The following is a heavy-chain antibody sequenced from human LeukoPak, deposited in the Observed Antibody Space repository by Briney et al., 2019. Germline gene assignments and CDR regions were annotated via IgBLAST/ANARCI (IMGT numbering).Heavy chain of an antibody. V-gene: IGHV4-39*01. Sequence: KPSETLSLTCTVSGGSISNSNYYWGWIRQPPGKGLEWIGNIYYSGSTYYNPSLRSRVAISVDTSKNQFSLKLSSVTAADTAVYYCLIAHSSTNWFDPWGQGTLVTVSS. CDR1: GGSISNSNYY. CDR2: IYYSGST. D-gene: IGHD2-2*01. J-gene: IGHJ5*02. CDR3: LIAHSSTNWFDP.